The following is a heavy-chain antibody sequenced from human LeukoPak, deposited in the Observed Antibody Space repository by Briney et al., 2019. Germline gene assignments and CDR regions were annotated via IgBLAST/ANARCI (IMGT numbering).Heavy chain of an antibody. CDR3: ARSFGGTYWFFDY. CDR1: GLTFSSFG. Sequence: PGGSLRLSCAASGLTFSSFGMNWVRQAPGKGLEWVSYITSNIVTKYYADSVRGRLTISRGNAKNSLYLQMDNLRDEDTAVYYCARSFGGTYWFFDYWGQGTPVTVSS. CDR2: ITSNIVTK. J-gene: IGHJ4*02. V-gene: IGHV3-48*02. D-gene: IGHD3-16*01.